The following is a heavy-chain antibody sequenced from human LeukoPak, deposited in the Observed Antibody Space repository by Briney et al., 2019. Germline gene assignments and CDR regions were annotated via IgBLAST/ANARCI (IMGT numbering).Heavy chain of an antibody. CDR3: ARARGSSWNYYYYGMDD. Sequence: AGGSLRLSCAASGFTFSSYDMHWVRQATGKGLEWVSAIGTAGDTYYPGSVKGRFTISRENAKNSLYLQMNSLRAGDTAVYYCARARGSSWNYYYYGMDDWGQGTTVTVSS. J-gene: IGHJ6*02. V-gene: IGHV3-13*01. CDR1: GFTFSSYD. CDR2: IGTAGDT. D-gene: IGHD6-13*01.